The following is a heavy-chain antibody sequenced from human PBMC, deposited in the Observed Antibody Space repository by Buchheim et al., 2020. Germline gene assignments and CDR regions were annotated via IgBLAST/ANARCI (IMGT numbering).Heavy chain of an antibody. CDR3: ARDRGGSWSSDY. V-gene: IGHV1-46*03. CDR2: IHPSDGFA. Sequence: QVHLVQSGAEVKKPGASVKVSCKASGYTFTSYHMHWVRQAPGQGLEWMGIIHPSDGFARYAQTFQGRVTMTRDTSTTTVYMELSSPRFEDTAVYYCARDRGGSWSSDYWGQGTL. CDR1: GYTFTSYH. D-gene: IGHD2-15*01. J-gene: IGHJ4*02.